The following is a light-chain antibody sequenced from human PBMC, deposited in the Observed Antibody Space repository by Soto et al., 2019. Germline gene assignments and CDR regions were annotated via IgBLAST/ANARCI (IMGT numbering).Light chain of an antibody. J-gene: IGKJ1*01. Sequence: DIQMTQSPSTLSASVGDRVTITCRASQSISRLLAWYQQKPGKAPKVLIYKASSLESGVPSRFSGSGSGTEFTLTISSLQPDDFATYYCQQYNTYPWTFGQGTKVEIK. CDR2: KAS. CDR3: QQYNTYPWT. CDR1: QSISRL. V-gene: IGKV1-5*03.